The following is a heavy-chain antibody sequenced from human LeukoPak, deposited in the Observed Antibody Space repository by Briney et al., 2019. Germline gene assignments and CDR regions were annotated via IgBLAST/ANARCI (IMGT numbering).Heavy chain of an antibody. Sequence: KRSDTQSLTCSLSGAFMTKHYGRCLREPTGRGGEWIGYIYDSETTNYNPSLKSRVTMSVEISNNPFSLKLGSVTAADTALYYCATRPADRTWHGVFDYWSRGTLVTVSS. CDR1: GAFMTKHY. V-gene: IGHV4-59*07. D-gene: IGHD6-6*01. CDR2: IYDSETT. J-gene: IGHJ4*02. CDR3: ATRPADRTWHGVFDY.